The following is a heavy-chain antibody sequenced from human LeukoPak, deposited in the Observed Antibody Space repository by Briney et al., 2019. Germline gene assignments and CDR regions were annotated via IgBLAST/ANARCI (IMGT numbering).Heavy chain of an antibody. CDR2: IYYSGST. Sequence: SQTLSLTCTVSGGSISSYYWSWIRRPPRNGLEWIGYIYYSGSTNYNPSLKSRATISVDTSKNQFSLKLSSVTAADTAVYYCARTVEMATIPHYFDYWGQGNLVTVSA. CDR1: GGSISSYY. V-gene: IGHV4-59*08. J-gene: IGHJ4*02. CDR3: ARTVEMATIPHYFDY. D-gene: IGHD5-24*01.